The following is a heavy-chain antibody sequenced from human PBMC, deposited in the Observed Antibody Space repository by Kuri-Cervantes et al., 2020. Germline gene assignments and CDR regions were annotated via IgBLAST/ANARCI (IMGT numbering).Heavy chain of an antibody. CDR1: GYSISSGYY. V-gene: IGHV4-38-2*02. CDR2: IYHSGST. J-gene: IGHJ4*02. D-gene: IGHD2-15*01. Sequence: SETLSLTCAVSGYSISSGYYWGWIRPPPGKGVEWIGSIYHSGSTYYNPSLKSRVTISVDTSKNQFSLKLSSVTAADTAVYFCVREIVGGGGDDWGRGTLVTVSS. CDR3: VREIVGGGGDD.